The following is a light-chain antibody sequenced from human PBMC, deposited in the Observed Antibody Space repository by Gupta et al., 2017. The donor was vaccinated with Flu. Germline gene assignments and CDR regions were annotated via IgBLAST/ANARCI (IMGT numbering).Light chain of an antibody. Sequence: SYVLTQPPSVSVASGETAKITCGGNNIGNKNEHWYLQKPGQAPVLVIYDDSDRPSGIPERFPGSNSGNTATLTITRVEAGDEADYYCQVWDSGTDHPFGPGTKVTVL. CDR2: DDS. J-gene: IGLJ1*01. CDR1: NIGNKN. CDR3: QVWDSGTDHP. V-gene: IGLV3-21*02.